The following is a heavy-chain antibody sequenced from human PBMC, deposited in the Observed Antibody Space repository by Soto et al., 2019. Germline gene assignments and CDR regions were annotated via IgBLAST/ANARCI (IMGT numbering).Heavy chain of an antibody. CDR1: RFTFSTYA. D-gene: IGHD3-10*01. Sequence: QLLESGGGLVQPGGSLRLSCAASRFTFSTYAMSWVRQAPGKGLEWVSDISGSGANTYYADSVKGRFTISRDNSKNTLYLQMNSLRAEDTAVYYCAESAMVRGGDWFDPWGQGTLVTVSS. V-gene: IGHV3-23*01. J-gene: IGHJ5*02. CDR2: ISGSGANT. CDR3: AESAMVRGGDWFDP.